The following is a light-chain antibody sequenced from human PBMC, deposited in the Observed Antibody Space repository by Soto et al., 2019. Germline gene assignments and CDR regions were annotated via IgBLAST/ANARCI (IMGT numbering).Light chain of an antibody. CDR2: GAS. V-gene: IGKV3-20*01. CDR3: QQYGSSPGT. CDR1: QSVSSSY. J-gene: IGKJ3*01. Sequence: EIVLTQSPGTLSLSPGERATLSCRASQSVSSSYLAWYQQKPGQAPRLLIYGASSRATGIPDRFSGSGSGKDFTLNHSRMEPEEFAGDYCQQYGSSPGTFGPGTKVDIK.